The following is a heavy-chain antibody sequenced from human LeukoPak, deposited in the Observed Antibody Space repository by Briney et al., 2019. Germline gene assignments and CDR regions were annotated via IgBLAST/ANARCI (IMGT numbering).Heavy chain of an antibody. CDR1: GVSINDYY. Sequence: NSSETLSLTCGVFGVSINDYYWSWIRQSPGKGLEWIGEISHTEGTRYNPTLESRATMSVGTSENQLSLKLIFVTAADTAVYYCARIRCGHSGSVCYNHWGLGTLVTVSS. D-gene: IGHD3-9*01. V-gene: IGHV4-34*01. J-gene: IGHJ1*01. CDR3: ARIRCGHSGSVCYNH. CDR2: ISHTEGT.